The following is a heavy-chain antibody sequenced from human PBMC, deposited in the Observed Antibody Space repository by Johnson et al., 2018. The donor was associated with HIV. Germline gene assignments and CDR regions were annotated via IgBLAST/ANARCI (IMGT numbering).Heavy chain of an antibody. CDR1: GFSFSTYA. CDR2: ISGGGSGT. V-gene: IGHV3-23*04. Sequence: VQLVESGGGWVQPGESLRLSCAASGFSFSTYAMTWVRQAPGKGLQWVSTISGGGSGTYYADSVKGRFTISRDNAKNSLYLQMNSLRAEDTAVYYCARACRDGYTCDVYDIWGQGTMVTVSS. CDR3: ARACRDGYTCDVYDI. D-gene: IGHD5-24*01. J-gene: IGHJ3*02.